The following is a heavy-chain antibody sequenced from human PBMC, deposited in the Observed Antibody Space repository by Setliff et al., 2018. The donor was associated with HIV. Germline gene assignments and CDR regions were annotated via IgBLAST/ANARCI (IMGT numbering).Heavy chain of an antibody. V-gene: IGHV4-59*01. Sequence: PSETLSLTCTVSGGSISSYYWSWIRQPLGKGLEWIGHIYYSGSTNYNPSLKSRVTISVDTSKNQFSLKLSSVTAADTAVYFCARDQYTYGYLDAFDIWGQGTMVTVSS. J-gene: IGHJ3*02. CDR2: IYYSGST. D-gene: IGHD5-18*01. CDR1: GGSISSYY. CDR3: ARDQYTYGYLDAFDI.